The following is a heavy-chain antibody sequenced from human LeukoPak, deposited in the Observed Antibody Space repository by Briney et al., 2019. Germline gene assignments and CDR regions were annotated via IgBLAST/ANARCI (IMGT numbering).Heavy chain of an antibody. J-gene: IGHJ3*02. Sequence: ASVKVSCKASGYTFTSYYMHWVRQAPGQGLEWMGIINPSGGSTSYAQKFQGRVTMTRDTSMSTVYMELSSLRSEDTAVYYCARDRPQIVATIDAFDIWGQGTMVTVSS. CDR1: GYTFTSYY. CDR3: ARDRPQIVATIDAFDI. CDR2: INPSGGST. D-gene: IGHD5-12*01. V-gene: IGHV1-46*01.